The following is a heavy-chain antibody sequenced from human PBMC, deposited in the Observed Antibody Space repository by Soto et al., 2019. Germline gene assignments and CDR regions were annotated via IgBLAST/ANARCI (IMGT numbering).Heavy chain of an antibody. D-gene: IGHD3-10*02. CDR3: ARHMFVGGMDV. J-gene: IGHJ6*02. CDR1: GASISSYY. V-gene: IGHV4-59*08. Sequence: QVQLQESGAGLVKPSETLSLTCTVSGASISSYYWSWIRQPPGEGLEWIGYIYHSGSTNHNPHLQNRVSIYEDTSKNQFAQRLSSLTGPETAGYHWARHMFVGGMDVWGQGTTVTVSS. CDR2: IYHSGST.